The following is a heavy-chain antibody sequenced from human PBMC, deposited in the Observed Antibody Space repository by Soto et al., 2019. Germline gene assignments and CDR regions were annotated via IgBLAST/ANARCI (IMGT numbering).Heavy chain of an antibody. J-gene: IGHJ6*02. CDR2: ISGSGGSI. Sequence: EVQLLESGGGLIEPGGSRRLSGAASGFTFSSYAMNWVREAPGNGLEWVSAISGSGGSIHYADSVKGRFTISRDNSKNTLYLQMNSLRDEDTAVYHCVKGYWKGDVWGQGTTVTVSS. V-gene: IGHV3-23*01. CDR3: VKGYWKGDV. D-gene: IGHD1-1*01. CDR1: GFTFSSYA.